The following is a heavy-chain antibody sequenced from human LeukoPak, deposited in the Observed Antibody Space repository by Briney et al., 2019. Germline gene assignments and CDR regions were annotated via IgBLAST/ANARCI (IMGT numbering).Heavy chain of an antibody. D-gene: IGHD1-26*01. V-gene: IGHV1-24*01. CDR1: GYTLTELS. CDR3: ATKRWTYIVGGLYYFDY. J-gene: IGHJ4*02. CDR2: FDPEDGET. Sequence: ASVKVSCKASGYTLTELSMHWVRQAPGKGLEWMGGFDPEDGETIYAQKFQGRVTMTEDTSTDTAYMELSSLRSEDTAVYYCATKRWTYIVGGLYYFDYWGQGTLVTVSS.